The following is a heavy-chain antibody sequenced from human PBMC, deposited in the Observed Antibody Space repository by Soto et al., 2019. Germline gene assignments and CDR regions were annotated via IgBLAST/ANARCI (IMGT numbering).Heavy chain of an antibody. D-gene: IGHD6-6*01. CDR1: GGTFSSYA. V-gene: IGHV1-69*01. CDR3: ARLGSSSPRLYYGMDV. Sequence: QVQLVQSGAEVKKPGFSVKVSCKASGGTFSSYAISWVRQAPGQGLEWMGGIIPIFGTANYAQKFQGRVTINADESTSTAYMELSSLRCEDTAVYYCARLGSSSPRLYYGMDVWGQGTKVTVSS. CDR2: IIPIFGTA. J-gene: IGHJ6*02.